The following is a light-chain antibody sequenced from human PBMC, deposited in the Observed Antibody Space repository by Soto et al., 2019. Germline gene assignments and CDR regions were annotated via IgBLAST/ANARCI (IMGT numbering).Light chain of an antibody. J-gene: IGKJ4*01. Sequence: EIVLTQSPATLSLSPGERATLSCRASQSVSSYLAWYQQKPGQAPRLLIYDASNRATGIPARLSGSGSGTDFPLPISSLETEDFAVYYCPQRSNLPLTFGGGTKLEIK. CDR1: QSVSSY. CDR3: PQRSNLPLT. V-gene: IGKV3-11*01. CDR2: DAS.